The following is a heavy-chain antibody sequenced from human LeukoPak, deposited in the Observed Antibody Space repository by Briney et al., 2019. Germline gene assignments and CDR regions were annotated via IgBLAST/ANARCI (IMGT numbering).Heavy chain of an antibody. Sequence: SETLSLTCAVYGGSFSGYYWSWIRQPPGKGLEWIGEINHSGSTNYNPSLKSRVTISVDTSKNQFSLKLSSVTAADTAVYYCARVGPDRLADYWGQGTLVTVSS. V-gene: IGHV4-34*01. J-gene: IGHJ4*02. CDR2: INHSGST. CDR3: ARVGPDRLADY. D-gene: IGHD1-14*01. CDR1: GGSFSGYY.